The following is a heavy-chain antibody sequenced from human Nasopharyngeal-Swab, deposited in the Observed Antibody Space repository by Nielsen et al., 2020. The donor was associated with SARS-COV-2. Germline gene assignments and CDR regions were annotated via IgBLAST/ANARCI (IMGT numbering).Heavy chain of an antibody. J-gene: IGHJ4*02. V-gene: IGHV3-7*01. CDR3: ARLKYDLWYVPPSAY. D-gene: IGHD2/OR15-2a*01. CDR1: GFTFSNYW. CDR2: IKQDGSEI. Sequence: GGSLRLSCAASGFTFSNYWMSWVRQAPGKGLEWVANIKQDGSEIYYVDSLKGRFTISRDNAKNSLYLQMYDLRAEDTAVYYCARLKYDLWYVPPSAYWDQGTLVTVSS.